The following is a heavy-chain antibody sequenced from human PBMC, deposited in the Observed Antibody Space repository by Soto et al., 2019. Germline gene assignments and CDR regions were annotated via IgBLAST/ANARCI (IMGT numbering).Heavy chain of an antibody. CDR1: GYTFTSYD. V-gene: IGHV1-2*04. CDR2: INPNSGAT. CDR3: ARGRTIFGVVTSDAFDI. Sequence: ASLKVSCKTSGYTFTSYDINCVRHTTGQGLEWIGWINPNSGATNYAQKFQGWVTMTRDTSINTAYMELTRLRSDDTAVYYCARGRTIFGVVTSDAFDIWGQGTMVPVSS. D-gene: IGHD3-3*01. J-gene: IGHJ3*02.